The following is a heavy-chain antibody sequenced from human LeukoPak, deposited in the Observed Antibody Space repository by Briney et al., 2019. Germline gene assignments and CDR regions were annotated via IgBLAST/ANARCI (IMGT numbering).Heavy chain of an antibody. Sequence: GGSLRLSCAASGFTFSSYAMSWVRQAPGKGLEWVSAISGSGGSTYYADSVKGRFTISRDNAKNSLYLPMNSLRAEDTAVYYCAREVYYYGSGSPQPFDYWGQGTLVTVSS. J-gene: IGHJ4*02. CDR2: ISGSGGST. CDR3: AREVYYYGSGSPQPFDY. D-gene: IGHD3-10*01. CDR1: GFTFSSYA. V-gene: IGHV3-23*01.